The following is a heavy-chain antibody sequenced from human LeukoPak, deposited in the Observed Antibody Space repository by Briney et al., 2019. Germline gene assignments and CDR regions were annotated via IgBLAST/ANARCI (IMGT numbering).Heavy chain of an antibody. CDR3: ARGEFGDYYYFYMDV. CDR2: FGSDLSFR. D-gene: IGHD2/OR15-2a*01. V-gene: IGHV3-21*01. Sequence: GGSLRLSCAGSGFTFSHYSMNWVRQAPGKGLEWVASFGSDLSFRSVADSLKGRFTISRDNAENSLYLQMNSLRAEDTATYYCARGEFGDYYYFYMDVWGKGTTVTVSS. J-gene: IGHJ6*03. CDR1: GFTFSHYS.